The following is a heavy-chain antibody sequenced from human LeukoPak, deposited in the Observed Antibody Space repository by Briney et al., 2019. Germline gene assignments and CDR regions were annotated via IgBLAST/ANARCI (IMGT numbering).Heavy chain of an antibody. J-gene: IGHJ3*02. CDR2: ISSSGSTI. CDR3: ARSGAAVAFDI. CDR1: GFTFSSYE. Sequence: PGGSLRLSCAASGFTFSSYEMNWVRQAPGKGLEWVSYISSSGSTIYYADSVKGRFTISRDNAKNSLYLQTNSLRAEDTAVYYCARSGAAVAFDIWGQGTMVTVSS. D-gene: IGHD7-27*01. V-gene: IGHV3-48*03.